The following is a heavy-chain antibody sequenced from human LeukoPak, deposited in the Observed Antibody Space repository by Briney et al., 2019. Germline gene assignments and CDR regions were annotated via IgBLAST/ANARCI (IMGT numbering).Heavy chain of an antibody. CDR3: AKKRFRQDAFDI. CDR1: GFTFSSYG. J-gene: IGHJ3*02. Sequence: PGGSLRLSCAASGFTFSSYGMHWVRQAPGKGLEWVAFIRYDGSNKYYADSVKGRFTISRDNSKNTLYLQMNSLRAEDTAVYYCAKKRFRQDAFDIWGQGTMVTVSS. V-gene: IGHV3-30*02. D-gene: IGHD3-10*01. CDR2: IRYDGSNK.